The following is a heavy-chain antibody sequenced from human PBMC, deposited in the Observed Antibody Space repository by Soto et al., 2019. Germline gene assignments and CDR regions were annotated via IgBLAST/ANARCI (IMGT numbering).Heavy chain of an antibody. D-gene: IGHD2-2*01. CDR1: GFTFSSYA. J-gene: IGHJ4*02. CDR3: AKAPPADCSSTSCPSS. Sequence: EVQLLESGGGLVQPGGSLRLSCAASGFTFSSYAMSWVRQAPGKGLEWVSAISGSGGSTYYADSVKGRFTISRDNSKNTLYPQMNSLRAEDTAVYYCAKAPPADCSSTSCPSSWGQGTLVTVSS. V-gene: IGHV3-23*01. CDR2: ISGSGGST.